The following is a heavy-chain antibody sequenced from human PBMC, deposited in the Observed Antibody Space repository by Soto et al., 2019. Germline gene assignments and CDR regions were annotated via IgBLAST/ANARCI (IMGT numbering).Heavy chain of an antibody. CDR1: GGSIRSSSYY. D-gene: IGHD3-3*01. J-gene: IGHJ6*03. Sequence: PSETLSLTCTVSGGSIRSSSYYWGWIRQPPGKGLEWIGSIYYSGSTYYNPSLKSRVTISVDTSKNQFSLKLSSVTAADTAVYYCARQDYDFWSGYYYMDVWGKGTTVTVSS. V-gene: IGHV4-39*01. CDR2: IYYSGST. CDR3: ARQDYDFWSGYYYMDV.